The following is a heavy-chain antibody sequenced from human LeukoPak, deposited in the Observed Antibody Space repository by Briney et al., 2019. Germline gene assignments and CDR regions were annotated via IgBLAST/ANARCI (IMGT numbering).Heavy chain of an antibody. CDR1: GFTFSSYA. CDR3: ARDPGKYSYGSADY. Sequence: PGGSLRLSCEASGFTFSSYAMHWVRQAPGKGLEWVAVISYDGSNKYYADSVKGRFTISRDNSKNTLYLQMNSLRAEDTAVYYCARDPGKYSYGSADYWGQGTLVTVSS. J-gene: IGHJ4*02. V-gene: IGHV3-30-3*01. D-gene: IGHD5-18*01. CDR2: ISYDGSNK.